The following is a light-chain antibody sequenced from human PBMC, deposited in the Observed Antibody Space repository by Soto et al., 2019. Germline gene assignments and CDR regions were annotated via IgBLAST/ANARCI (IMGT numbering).Light chain of an antibody. CDR1: QSISSF. J-gene: IGKJ1*01. CDR2: NGS. V-gene: IGKV1-39*01. Sequence: IRMTLSPSSLSASVGDRVTITCRTSQSISSFLNWYQQKSGKAPKLLIYNGSSLQSGVPSRFSGGGSGTEYSLTISSLQPEDFAVYCCQQSYSMPWTCGQGTKGDIK. CDR3: QQSYSMPWT.